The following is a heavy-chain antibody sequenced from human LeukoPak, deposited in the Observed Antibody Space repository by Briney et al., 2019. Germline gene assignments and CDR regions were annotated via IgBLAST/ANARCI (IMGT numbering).Heavy chain of an antibody. J-gene: IGHJ4*02. CDR1: GFTVSSNE. CDR2: IKSKTDGGTT. V-gene: IGHV3-15*01. Sequence: KSGGSLRLSCAASGFTVSSNEMSWVRQAPGKGLKWVGRIKSKTDGGTTDYAAPVKGRLTISRDDSKNTLYLQMNSLKTEDTAVYYCTTDRLSSWWNPRNDYWGQGTLVTVSS. D-gene: IGHD6-13*01. CDR3: TTDRLSSWWNPRNDY.